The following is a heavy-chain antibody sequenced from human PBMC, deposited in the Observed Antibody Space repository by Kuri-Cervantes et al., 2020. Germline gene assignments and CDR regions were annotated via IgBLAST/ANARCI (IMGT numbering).Heavy chain of an antibody. CDR2: INHSGST. V-gene: IGHV4-38-2*01. CDR3: ARRTMVRGGTFDY. D-gene: IGHD3-10*01. Sequence: SETLSLTCAVSGYSISSGYYWGWIRQPPGKGLEWIGEINHSGSTNYNPSLKSRVTISVDTSKNQFSLKLSSVTAADTAVYYCARRTMVRGGTFDYWGQGTLGTVSS. CDR1: GYSISSGYY. J-gene: IGHJ4*02.